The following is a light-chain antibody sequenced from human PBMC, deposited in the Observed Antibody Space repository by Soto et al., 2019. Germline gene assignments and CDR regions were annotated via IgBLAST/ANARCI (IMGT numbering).Light chain of an antibody. CDR3: CLYAVTFYV. Sequence: QSVLTQPRSVSGSPGQSVIISCTGTSSDVGTYDFVSWYQQHPGKAPRLMIFDVSERPSGVPDRFSGSKSGNTASLTISGLQAEDEADYYCCLYAVTFYVFGTGTKLTVL. CDR1: SSDVGTYDF. V-gene: IGLV2-11*01. CDR2: DVS. J-gene: IGLJ1*01.